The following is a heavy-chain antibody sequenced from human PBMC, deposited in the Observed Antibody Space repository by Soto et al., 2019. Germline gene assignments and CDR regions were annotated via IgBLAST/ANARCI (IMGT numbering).Heavy chain of an antibody. J-gene: IGHJ5*02. V-gene: IGHV5-51*01. CDR3: ARQRGQEQWPLLRFDP. CDR1: GYSFTSYW. Sequence: PGESLKISCKCSGYSFTSYWIGWVRQMPGKGLEWMGIIYPGDSDTRYSPSFQGQVTISADKSISTAYLQWSSLNASDTAMYYCARQRGQEQWPLLRFDPWGQGTLVTVSS. CDR2: IYPGDSDT. D-gene: IGHD6-19*01.